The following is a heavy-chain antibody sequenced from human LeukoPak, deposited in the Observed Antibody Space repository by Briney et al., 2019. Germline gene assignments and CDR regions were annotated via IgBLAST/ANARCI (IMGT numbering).Heavy chain of an antibody. D-gene: IGHD2-2*01. CDR2: FYYSGST. CDR1: GGSISSHY. CDR3: ARRSTSSNRWYFQH. J-gene: IGHJ1*01. Sequence: SETLSLTCTVSGGSISSHYWSWIRQPPGKGLEWIGYFYYSGSTNYNPSLKSRVTILVDTSKNQFSLKLSSVTAADTAVYYCARRSTSSNRWYFQHWGQGTLVTVSS. V-gene: IGHV4-59*11.